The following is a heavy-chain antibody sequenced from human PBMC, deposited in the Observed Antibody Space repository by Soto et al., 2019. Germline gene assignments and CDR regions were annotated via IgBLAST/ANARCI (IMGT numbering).Heavy chain of an antibody. V-gene: IGHV1-3*01. D-gene: IGHD3-10*01. CDR1: GYTFTSYA. Sequence: ASLKVSCKASGYTFTSYAMHWARQAPGQRLEWMGWINAGNGNTKYSQKFQGRVTITRDTSASTAYMELSSLRSEDTAVYYCASSRITMVPYGMDVWGQGTTVTVSS. CDR2: INAGNGNT. J-gene: IGHJ6*02. CDR3: ASSRITMVPYGMDV.